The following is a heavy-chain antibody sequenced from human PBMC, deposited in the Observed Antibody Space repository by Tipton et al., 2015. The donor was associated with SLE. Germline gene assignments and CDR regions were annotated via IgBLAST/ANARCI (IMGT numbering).Heavy chain of an antibody. V-gene: IGHV4-4*02. CDR1: GGSISSSNW. D-gene: IGHD4-23*01. J-gene: IGHJ4*02. Sequence: TLSLTCAVSGGSISSSNWWGWVRQPPGKGLEFIGEIYHSGSTNYSPSLKSRVNISVDKSKNQLSLKLTSVTAADTAVYYCVRRRATVINRIYYFDQWGQGNLVTVSS. CDR3: VRRRATVINRIYYFDQ. CDR2: IYHSGST.